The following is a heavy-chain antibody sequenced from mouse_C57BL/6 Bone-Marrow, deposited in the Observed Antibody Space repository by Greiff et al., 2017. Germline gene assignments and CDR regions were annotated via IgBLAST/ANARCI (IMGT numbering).Heavy chain of an antibody. J-gene: IGHJ3*01. CDR1: GYTFTDYN. Sequence: EVKLVESGPELVKPGASVKMSCKASGYTFTDYNMHWVKQSHGKSLEWIGYINPNNGGTCYNQKFKGKATLTVIKSSSTAYMELRSLTSEDSAVYYCASERQLRLRGWFAYWGQGTLVTVSA. V-gene: IGHV1-22*01. CDR2: INPNNGGT. D-gene: IGHD3-2*02. CDR3: ASERQLRLRGWFAY.